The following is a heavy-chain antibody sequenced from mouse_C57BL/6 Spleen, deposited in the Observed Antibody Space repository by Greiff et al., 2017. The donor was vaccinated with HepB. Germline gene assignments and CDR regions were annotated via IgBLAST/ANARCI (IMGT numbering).Heavy chain of an antibody. D-gene: IGHD2-4*01. CDR3: ARGDDYDRGSYYAMDY. CDR1: GYSFTGYY. Sequence: VQLKQSGPELVKPGASVKISCKASGYSFTGYYMNWVKQSPEKSLEWIGEINPSTGGTTYNQKFKAKATLTVDKSSSTAYMQLKSLTSEDSAVYYCARGDDYDRGSYYAMDYWGQGTSVTVSS. CDR2: INPSTGGT. V-gene: IGHV1-42*01. J-gene: IGHJ4*01.